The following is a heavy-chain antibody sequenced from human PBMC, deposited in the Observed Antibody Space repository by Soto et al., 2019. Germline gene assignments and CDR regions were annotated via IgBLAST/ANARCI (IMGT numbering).Heavy chain of an antibody. CDR3: ARDYSIVVVPDAFDI. Sequence: PGGSLRLSCAASGFTFSSYSMNWVRQAPGKGLEWVSSISSSSSYIYYADSVKGRFTISRDNAKNSLYLQMNSLRAEDTAVYYCARDYSIVVVPDAFDIWGQGTMVTVSS. J-gene: IGHJ3*02. CDR2: ISSSSSYI. D-gene: IGHD2-2*01. CDR1: GFTFSSYS. V-gene: IGHV3-21*01.